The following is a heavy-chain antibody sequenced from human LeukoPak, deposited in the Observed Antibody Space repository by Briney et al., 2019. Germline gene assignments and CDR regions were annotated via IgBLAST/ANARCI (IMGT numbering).Heavy chain of an antibody. V-gene: IGHV5-51*01. Sequence: GESLKISCKGSGYRFTSQWIGWVRQMPGKGLEYMGIINPGDSDARYSSPFQGQVTISVDKSINTAYLQWSSLKASDTAMYYCATEEDANNYFDYWGQGTLVTVSS. CDR2: INPGDSDA. CDR3: ATEEDANNYFDY. CDR1: GYRFTSQW. J-gene: IGHJ4*02. D-gene: IGHD5-24*01.